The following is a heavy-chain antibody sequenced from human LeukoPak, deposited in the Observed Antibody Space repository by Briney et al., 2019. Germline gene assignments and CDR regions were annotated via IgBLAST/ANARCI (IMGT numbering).Heavy chain of an antibody. V-gene: IGHV3-64*01. CDR2: ISSNGGST. CDR1: GFTFSSYA. D-gene: IGHD5-18*01. J-gene: IGHJ4*02. CDR3: ARGPAMVIN. Sequence: GRSLRLSCAASGFTFSSYAMHWVRQAPGKGLEYVSTISSNGGSTYYANSVKGRFTISRDNSKNTLYLQMCSLRAEDMAVYYCARGPAMVINWGQGTLVTVSS.